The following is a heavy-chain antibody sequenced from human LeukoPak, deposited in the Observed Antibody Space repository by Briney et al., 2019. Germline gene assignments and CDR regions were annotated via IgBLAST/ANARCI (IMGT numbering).Heavy chain of an antibody. Sequence: SETLSLTSTVSGGSIRSSSYYWGWIRQPPGKGLEWIGSIYYSGSTYYNPSLKSRVTISVDTSKNQFSLKLSSVTAADTAVYFCARQTYGDYGWFDPWGQGTLVTVSS. CDR3: ARQTYGDYGWFDP. J-gene: IGHJ5*02. V-gene: IGHV4-39*07. CDR2: IYYSGST. D-gene: IGHD4-17*01. CDR1: GGSIRSSSYY.